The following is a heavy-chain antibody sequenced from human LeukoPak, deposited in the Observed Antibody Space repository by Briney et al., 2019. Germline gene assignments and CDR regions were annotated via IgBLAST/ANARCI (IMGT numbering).Heavy chain of an antibody. CDR3: ARDRDYGSPRTEYYYYYYGMDV. CDR1: GFTFSSYS. V-gene: IGHV3-48*01. CDR2: ISSSSSTI. J-gene: IGHJ6*02. D-gene: IGHD4-17*01. Sequence: PGRSLRLSCAASGFTFSSYSMNWVRQAPGKGLEWVSYISSSSSTIYYADSVKGRFTISRDNSKNTLYLQMNSLRAEDTAVYYCARDRDYGSPRTEYYYYYYGMDVWGQGTTVTASS.